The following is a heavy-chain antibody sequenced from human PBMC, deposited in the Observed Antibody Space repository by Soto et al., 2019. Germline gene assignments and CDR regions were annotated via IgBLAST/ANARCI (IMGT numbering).Heavy chain of an antibody. CDR1: GGSFSGYY. CDR2: INHSGST. D-gene: IGHD5-18*01. J-gene: IGHJ4*02. Sequence: QVQLQQWGAGLLKPSETLSLTCAVYGGSFSGYYWSWIRQPAGKGLEWIGEINHSGSTNYNPSLKSPVTISVDTSKNQFSLKLSSVTAADTAVYYCARDVRGYSYGWRDYWGQGTLVTVSS. CDR3: ARDVRGYSYGWRDY. V-gene: IGHV4-34*01.